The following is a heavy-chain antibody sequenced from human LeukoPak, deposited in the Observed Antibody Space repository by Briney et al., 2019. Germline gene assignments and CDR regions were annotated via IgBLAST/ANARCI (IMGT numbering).Heavy chain of an antibody. CDR3: ARQALWFFDH. Sequence: SETLSLTCTVSGGSISSNSNYWAWIRQPPGRGLEWIGSIPYDGSTYYSPSLESRVTISVDTSKNQFSLRLSSVTAADTAVYYCARQALWFFDHWGPGTLVTVSS. V-gene: IGHV4-39*01. D-gene: IGHD2-21*01. J-gene: IGHJ4*02. CDR1: GGSISSNSNY. CDR2: IPYDGST.